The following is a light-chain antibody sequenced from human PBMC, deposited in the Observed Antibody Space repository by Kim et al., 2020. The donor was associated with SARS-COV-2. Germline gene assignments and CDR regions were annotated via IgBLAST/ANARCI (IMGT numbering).Light chain of an antibody. CDR1: HIGSKN. Sequence: ALGQTARITCGGNHIGSKNVHWCQQRPGQASVVVIYRDSSRPSGIPERFSGSNSGNTATLTISRVQAGDEADYYCQVWDRSTASYVFGNGTKVTVL. CDR3: QVWDRSTASYV. CDR2: RDS. V-gene: IGLV3-9*01. J-gene: IGLJ1*01.